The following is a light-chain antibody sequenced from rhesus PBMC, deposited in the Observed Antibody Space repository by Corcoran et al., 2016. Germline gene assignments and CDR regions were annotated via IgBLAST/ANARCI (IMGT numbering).Light chain of an antibody. V-gene: IGKV1-28*03. Sequence: DIQMTQSPSSLSASVGDTVTITCRASQGISSYLNWFQQKPGKAPKLLIYAASSLESGVPSRFSCSGSGTDFTLTISSLQPEDFAVYYCLQHNSYPLTFGGGTKVELK. CDR3: LQHNSYPLT. CDR2: AAS. CDR1: QGISSY. J-gene: IGKJ4*01.